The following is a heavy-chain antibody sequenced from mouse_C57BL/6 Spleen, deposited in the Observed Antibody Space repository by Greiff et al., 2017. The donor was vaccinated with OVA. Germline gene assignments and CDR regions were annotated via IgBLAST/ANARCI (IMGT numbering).Heavy chain of an antibody. CDR2: ISYGGSN. Sequence: ESGPGLVKPSQSLSLTCSVTGYSITSGYYWTWIRQFPGNKLEWMGYISYGGSNNYNPSLKNRISITRDTAKNQLFLKLTSVTTEDTATYYCANGNYWYFDVWGTGTTVTVSS. V-gene: IGHV3-6*01. CDR3: ANGNYWYFDV. D-gene: IGHD1-1*01. CDR1: GYSITSGYY. J-gene: IGHJ1*03.